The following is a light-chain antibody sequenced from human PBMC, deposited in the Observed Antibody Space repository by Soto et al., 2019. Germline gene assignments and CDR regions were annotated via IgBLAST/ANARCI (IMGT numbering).Light chain of an antibody. Sequence: IQLTQSPSSLSASVGDRVTITCRASQGIRDFLAWYQKKPGKAPKLLLSAASTLRSGVLTRSSGSGSGTDFTITINSLQPEDFGPYDCQLLNGDPTLTFGPGTKVDIK. CDR3: QLLNGDPTLT. V-gene: IGKV1-9*01. CDR1: QGIRDF. J-gene: IGKJ3*01. CDR2: AAS.